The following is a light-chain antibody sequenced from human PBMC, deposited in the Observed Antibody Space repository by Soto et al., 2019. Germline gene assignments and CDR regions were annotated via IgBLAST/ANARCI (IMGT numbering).Light chain of an antibody. Sequence: QSALTQPPSASGSPGQSVTISCTGTSSDVGGYDFVSWYQHHPGKGPKLIIYEVTKRPSGVPHRYSGSKSGNTASLTVSGLQADDEADYYCGSYAGSNNYVFGSGTQLTVL. V-gene: IGLV2-8*01. CDR1: SSDVGGYDF. J-gene: IGLJ1*01. CDR2: EVT. CDR3: GSYAGSNNYV.